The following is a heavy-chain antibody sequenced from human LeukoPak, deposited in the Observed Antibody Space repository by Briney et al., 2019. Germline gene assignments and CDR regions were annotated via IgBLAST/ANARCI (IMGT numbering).Heavy chain of an antibody. V-gene: IGHV3-49*04. CDR2: IRSKAYGGTT. CDR3: TRDTDYSGSYWNYYYYMDV. CDR1: GFTFGDYA. D-gene: IGHD1-26*01. J-gene: IGHJ6*03. Sequence: GGSLRLSCTASGFTFGDYAMSWVRQAPGKGLEWVGFIRSKAYGGTTEYAASVKGRFTISRDDSKSIAYLQMSSLKTEDTAVYYCTRDTDYSGSYWNYYYYMDVWGKGTTVTVSS.